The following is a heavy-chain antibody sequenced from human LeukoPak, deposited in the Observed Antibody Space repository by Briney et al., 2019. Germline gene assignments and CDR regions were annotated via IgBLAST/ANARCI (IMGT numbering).Heavy chain of an antibody. CDR3: ARDPTNCSGGSCYYYGMDV. D-gene: IGHD2-15*01. CDR2: IYTSGST. Sequence: SETLSLTCTVSGGSISSYYWSWIRQPPGKGLEWIGYIYTSGSTNYNPSLKSRVTMSVDASKNQFSLKPSSVTAADTAVYYCARDPTNCSGGSCYYYGMDVWGQGTTVTVSS. J-gene: IGHJ6*02. V-gene: IGHV4-4*08. CDR1: GGSISSYY.